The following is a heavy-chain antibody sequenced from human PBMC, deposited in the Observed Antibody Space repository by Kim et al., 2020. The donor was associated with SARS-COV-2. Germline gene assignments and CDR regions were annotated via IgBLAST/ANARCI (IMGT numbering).Heavy chain of an antibody. CDR1: GFTFDDYA. CDR3: ACLEDSGYDRGVAFDI. CDR2: ISWNSGSI. Sequence: GGSLRLSCAASGFTFDDYAMHWVRQAPGKGLEWVSGISWNSGSIGYADSVKGRFTISRDNAKNSLYLQMNSLRAEDTALYYCACLEDSGYDRGVAFDIWGQGTMVTVSS. D-gene: IGHD5-12*01. J-gene: IGHJ3*02. V-gene: IGHV3-9*01.